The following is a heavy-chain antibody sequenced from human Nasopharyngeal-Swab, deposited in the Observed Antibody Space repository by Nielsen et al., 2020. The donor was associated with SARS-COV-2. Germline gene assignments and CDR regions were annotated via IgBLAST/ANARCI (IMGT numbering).Heavy chain of an antibody. D-gene: IGHD6-13*01. CDR1: GYTFTSYD. V-gene: IGHV1-8*01. CDR3: ARAGIAAAGFGMDV. CDR2: MNPNSGNT. J-gene: IGHJ6*02. Sequence: ASVKVSCKASGYTFTSYDINWVRQATGQGLEWMGWMNPNSGNTGYAQKFQGRVTMTRNTSISTAYMELSSLRSEDTAVYYCARAGIAAAGFGMDVWGQGTTVTVS.